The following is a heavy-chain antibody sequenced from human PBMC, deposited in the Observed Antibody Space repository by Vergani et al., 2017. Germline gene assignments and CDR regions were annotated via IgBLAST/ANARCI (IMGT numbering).Heavy chain of an antibody. Sequence: QITLKESGPTLVKPTQTLTLTCTFSGFSLSTSGVGVGWIRQPPGKALEWLALIYWDDDKRYSPSLKSRLTITKDTSKNQVVLTMTNMDPVDTATYYCAHRPEVGKRYSSSFDYWGQGTLVTVSS. CDR3: AHRPEVGKRYSSSFDY. D-gene: IGHD6-13*01. CDR1: GFSLSTSGVG. V-gene: IGHV2-5*02. J-gene: IGHJ4*02. CDR2: IYWDDDK.